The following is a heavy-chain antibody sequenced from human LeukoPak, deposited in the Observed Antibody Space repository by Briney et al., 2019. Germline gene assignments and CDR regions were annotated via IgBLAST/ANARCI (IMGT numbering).Heavy chain of an antibody. Sequence: HGEAVQISCKGSGYSFASYWIGWVRQMPGKGLEWMGIIYPGDSDTRYSPSFQGQVTISADKSISTAYLQWSSLKASDTAMYYCARLKAGVVVIDYWGQGTLVTVSS. CDR1: GYSFASYW. J-gene: IGHJ4*02. D-gene: IGHD3-22*01. CDR3: ARLKAGVVVIDY. CDR2: IYPGDSDT. V-gene: IGHV5-51*01.